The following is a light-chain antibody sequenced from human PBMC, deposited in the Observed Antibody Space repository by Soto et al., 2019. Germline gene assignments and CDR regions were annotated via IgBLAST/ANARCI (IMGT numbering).Light chain of an antibody. CDR2: RVS. CDR1: QSVSSY. Sequence: EIVLTQSPATLSLSPGERATLSCRASQSVSSYLAWYQQKPGQAPRLLIYRVSSRATGIPARFSGSGSGTEFNLTISSLQSEDFAVYFCQQYDDWLRLTFGGGTKVDIK. V-gene: IGKV3D-15*01. J-gene: IGKJ4*01. CDR3: QQYDDWLRLT.